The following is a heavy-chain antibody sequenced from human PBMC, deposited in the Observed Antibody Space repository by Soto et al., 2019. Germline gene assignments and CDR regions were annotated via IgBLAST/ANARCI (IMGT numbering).Heavy chain of an antibody. D-gene: IGHD3-16*01. CDR1: GDSISSSNYY. V-gene: IGHV4-39*01. J-gene: IGHJ5*02. CDR3: ARHVWPRDRLFDP. Sequence: SETLSLTCAVSGDSISSSNYYWGWIRQPPGKGLEWIGSIYYTGSTYYNPSLKGRVTISVDTSKNHFSLKVSSVIAADTAVYYCARHVWPRDRLFDPWGQGTLVTVSS. CDR2: IYYTGST.